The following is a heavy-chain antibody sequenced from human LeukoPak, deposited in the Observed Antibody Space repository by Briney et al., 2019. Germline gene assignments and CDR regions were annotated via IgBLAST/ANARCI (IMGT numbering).Heavy chain of an antibody. Sequence: SETLSLTCAVYGGSFSGYYWSWIRQPPGKGLEWIGEINHSGSTNYNPSLKSRVTISVDTSKNQFSLKLSSVTAADTAVYYCARGDYYDSSPLGYWGRGTLVTVSS. J-gene: IGHJ4*02. D-gene: IGHD3-22*01. CDR2: INHSGST. CDR3: ARGDYYDSSPLGY. CDR1: GGSFSGYY. V-gene: IGHV4-34*01.